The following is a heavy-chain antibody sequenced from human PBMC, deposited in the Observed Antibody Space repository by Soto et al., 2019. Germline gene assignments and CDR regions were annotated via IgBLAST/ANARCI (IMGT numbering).Heavy chain of an antibody. V-gene: IGHV1-46*01. CDR3: ARDGLVHYYDSSGSYYEY. J-gene: IGHJ4*02. Sequence: ASVKVSCKASGYTFTSYYMHWVRQAPGQGLEWMGIINPSGGSTSYAQKFQGRVTMTRDTSTSTVYMELSSLRSEDTAVYYCARDGLVHYYDSSGSYYEYWCQGTLVTVSS. CDR2: INPSGGST. CDR1: GYTFTSYY. D-gene: IGHD3-22*01.